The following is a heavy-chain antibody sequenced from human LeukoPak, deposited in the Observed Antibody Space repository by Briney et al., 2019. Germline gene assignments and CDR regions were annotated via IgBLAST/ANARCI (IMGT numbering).Heavy chain of an antibody. D-gene: IGHD5-18*01. CDR3: VSPRGFSYGYFDY. Sequence: SETLSLTCTVSGGSISSSIAYWGWIRQPPGKGLEWIGSIYYSKNTYYNPSLKSRVTISADTSKNQFSLTLGSVSATDTAVYYCVSPRGFSYGYFDYWGQGTLVTVSS. CDR1: GGSISSSIAY. CDR2: IYYSKNT. V-gene: IGHV4-39*01. J-gene: IGHJ4*02.